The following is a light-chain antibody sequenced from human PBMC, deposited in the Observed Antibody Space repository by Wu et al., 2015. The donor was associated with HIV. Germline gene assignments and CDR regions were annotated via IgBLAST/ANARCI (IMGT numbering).Light chain of an antibody. V-gene: IGKV1-13*02. Sequence: AIQLTQSPSSLSASIGDRVNITCRVSQDIFTYLAWYQQTPGKAPRVLIYDASTLQSGVSSRFSGSGSGKDFTLTISGLQREDFAIYFCQQLNSFPLTFGQGSRLEIK. CDR1: QDIFTY. CDR2: DAS. CDR3: QQLNSFPLT. J-gene: IGKJ5*01.